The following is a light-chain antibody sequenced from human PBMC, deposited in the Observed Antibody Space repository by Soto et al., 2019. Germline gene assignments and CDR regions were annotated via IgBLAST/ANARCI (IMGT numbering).Light chain of an antibody. CDR2: SAS. V-gene: IGKV1-39*01. Sequence: IQMPQSPSTLSASLGDRVTISCLSAQSISTYLNWYQQKPGTAPRLLIYSASSVKTGVPPRFSGSRSGRDFTLTISSLRPEDIATYFCQQSYTSPPWTFGQGTKVDI. CDR3: QQSYTSPPWT. J-gene: IGKJ1*01. CDR1: QSISTY.